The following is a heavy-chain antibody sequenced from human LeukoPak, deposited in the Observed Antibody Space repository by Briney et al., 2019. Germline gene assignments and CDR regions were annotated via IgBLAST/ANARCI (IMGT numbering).Heavy chain of an antibody. J-gene: IGHJ6*02. Sequence: GGSLRLSCAASGFTFSSYAMHWVRQAPGKGLEWVAVISYDGSNKYYADSVKGRFTISRDNSKNTLYLQMNGLRAEDTAVYYCARDLPNPMVRGVNYYYGMDVWGQGATVTVSS. CDR3: ARDLPNPMVRGVNYYYGMDV. D-gene: IGHD3-10*01. CDR2: ISYDGSNK. CDR1: GFTFSSYA. V-gene: IGHV3-30-3*01.